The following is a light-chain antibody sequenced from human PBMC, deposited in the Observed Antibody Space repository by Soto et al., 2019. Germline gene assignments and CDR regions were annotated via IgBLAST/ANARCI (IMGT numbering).Light chain of an antibody. CDR1: QSVSSN. Sequence: EIVLTQSPGTLSLSPGERATLSCRASQSVSSNLAWYQQKPGQAPRLLIYGASNRATGIPDRFSGSGSGTDFTLTISRLEPEDFAVYYCQHSSTFGQGTKVDIK. CDR3: QHSST. CDR2: GAS. V-gene: IGKV3-20*01. J-gene: IGKJ1*01.